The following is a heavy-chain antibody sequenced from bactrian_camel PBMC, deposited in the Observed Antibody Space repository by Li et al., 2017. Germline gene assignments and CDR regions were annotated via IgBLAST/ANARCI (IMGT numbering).Heavy chain of an antibody. Sequence: QVQLVESGGGSVQAGGSLRLSCAASVSTFSGNCMAWFRQAPGKERERVARIATGSGNTYYADSVKGRFTISQDNAKNTVYLQMNSLKPEDTAMYYCAARGPYCYTKLSVRDFTYWGQGTQVTVS. J-gene: IGHJ6*01. CDR2: IATGSGNT. V-gene: IGHV3S1*01. CDR3: AARGPYCYTKLSVRDFTY. CDR1: VSTFSGNC. D-gene: IGHD2*01.